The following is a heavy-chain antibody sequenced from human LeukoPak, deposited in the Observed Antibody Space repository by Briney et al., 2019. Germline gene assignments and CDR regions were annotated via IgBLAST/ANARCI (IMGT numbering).Heavy chain of an antibody. CDR2: ISYNGGRK. J-gene: IGHJ4*02. Sequence: GGSLRLSCAASGFSFSSYAIHWVRQAPGKGLEWVALISYNGGRKDYADSVKGRFTIDRDNSKNTVYLQMNSLRPDDTAIYSCARQENRNYYYEGLDHWGQGNLVTVSS. CDR3: ARQENRNYYYEGLDH. CDR1: GFSFSSYA. V-gene: IGHV3-30*04. D-gene: IGHD3-22*01.